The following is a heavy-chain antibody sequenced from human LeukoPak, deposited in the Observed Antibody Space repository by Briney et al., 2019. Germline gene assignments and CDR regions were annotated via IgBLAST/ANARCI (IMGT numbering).Heavy chain of an antibody. J-gene: IGHJ4*02. Sequence: GGSLRLSCAASGFTFSSYWMSWVRQAPGKGLEWVVNIKQDGSEKYYVDSVKGRFTISRDNAKNSLYLQMNSLRAEDTAVYYCARETRSRITMIVVANFDYWGQGTLVTVSS. CDR1: GFTFSSYW. V-gene: IGHV3-7*01. D-gene: IGHD3-22*01. CDR2: IKQDGSEK. CDR3: ARETRSRITMIVVANFDY.